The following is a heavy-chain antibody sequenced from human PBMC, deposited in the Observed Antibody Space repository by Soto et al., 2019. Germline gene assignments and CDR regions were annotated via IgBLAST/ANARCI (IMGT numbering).Heavy chain of an antibody. J-gene: IGHJ6*02. Sequence: PVGSLRLSCAASGFTFSSYAMSWVRQAPGKGLEWVSAISGSGGSTYYADSVKGRFTTSRDNSKNTLYLQMNSLRAEDTAVYYCAKSVRSRDYYYGMDVWGQGTTVTVSS. CDR1: GFTFSSYA. CDR3: AKSVRSRDYYYGMDV. CDR2: ISGSGGST. V-gene: IGHV3-23*01.